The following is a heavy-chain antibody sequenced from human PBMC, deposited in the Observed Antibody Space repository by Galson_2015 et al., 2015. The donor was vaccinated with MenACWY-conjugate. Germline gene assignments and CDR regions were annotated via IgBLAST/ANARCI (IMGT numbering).Heavy chain of an antibody. CDR1: GGTFSSYA. D-gene: IGHD3-22*01. Sequence: SVKVSCKASGGTFSSYAISWVRQAPGQGLEWMGGIIPIFGTANYAQKFQGRVTITADESTSTAYMELSSLRSEDTAVYYCARVGYDSSGSQLGFDPWGQGTLVTVSS. J-gene: IGHJ5*02. V-gene: IGHV1-69*13. CDR3: ARVGYDSSGSQLGFDP. CDR2: IIPIFGTA.